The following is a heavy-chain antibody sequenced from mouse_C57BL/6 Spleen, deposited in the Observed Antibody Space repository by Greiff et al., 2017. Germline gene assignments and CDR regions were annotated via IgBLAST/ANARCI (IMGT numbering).Heavy chain of an antibody. V-gene: IGHV1-72*01. D-gene: IGHD1-1*01. CDR1: GYTFTSYW. Sequence: QVQLQQPGAELVKPGASVKLSCKASGYTFTSYWMHWVKQRPGRGLEWIGRIDPNSGGTKYTEKFKSKATLTVDKPSSTAYMQLSSLTSEDSAVYYCARDPITTVVANYAMDYWGQGTSVTVSS. J-gene: IGHJ4*01. CDR2: IDPNSGGT. CDR3: ARDPITTVVANYAMDY.